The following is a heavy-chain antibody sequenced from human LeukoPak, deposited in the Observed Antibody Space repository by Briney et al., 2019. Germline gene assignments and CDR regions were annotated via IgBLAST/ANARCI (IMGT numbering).Heavy chain of an antibody. V-gene: IGHV1-69*05. CDR1: GGTFSSYA. Sequence: GSSVKVSCKASGGTFSSYAISWVRQAPGQGLEWMGGIIPIFGTANYAQKFQGRVTITTDESTSTAYMELSSLRPEDTAVYYCARGYSSSSNAFDIWGQGTMVTVSS. J-gene: IGHJ3*02. CDR2: IIPIFGTA. CDR3: ARGYSSSSNAFDI. D-gene: IGHD6-6*01.